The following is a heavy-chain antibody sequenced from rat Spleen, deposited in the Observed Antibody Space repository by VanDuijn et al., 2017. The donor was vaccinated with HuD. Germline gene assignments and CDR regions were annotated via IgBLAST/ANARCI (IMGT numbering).Heavy chain of an antibody. CDR1: GFTFSDYY. Sequence: EVQLAESGGGLVQPGRSLKLSCAASGFTFSDYYMAWVRQAPTKGLEWVASISTGGGNTYYRDSVKGRFTITRDNAKNTLYLQMDSLRSEDTATYYCARSSNWDRYYFDYWGQGVMVTVSS. CDR2: ISTGGGNT. CDR3: ARSSNWDRYYFDY. J-gene: IGHJ2*01. D-gene: IGHD5-1*01. V-gene: IGHV5-25*01.